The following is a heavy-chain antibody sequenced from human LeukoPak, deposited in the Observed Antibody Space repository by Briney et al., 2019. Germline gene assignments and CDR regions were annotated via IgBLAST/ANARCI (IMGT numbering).Heavy chain of an antibody. D-gene: IGHD7-27*01. CDR1: GGTFSSYA. V-gene: IGHV1-69*01. J-gene: IGHJ5*02. CDR3: ARRSPPWGHWFDP. CDR2: IIPIFGTA. Sequence: ASVKVSCKASGGTFSSYAISWVRQAPGQGLEWMGGIIPIFGTANYAQKFQGRVTITADESTSTAYMELSSLRSEDTAVYYCARRSPPWGHWFDPLGQGTLVTVSS.